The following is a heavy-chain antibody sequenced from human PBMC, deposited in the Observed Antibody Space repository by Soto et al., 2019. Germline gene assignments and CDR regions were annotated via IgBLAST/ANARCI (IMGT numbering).Heavy chain of an antibody. CDR1: GGSISSYY. Sequence: SETLSLTCTVSGGSISSYYWSWIRQPPGKGLEWIGYIYYSGSTNYNPSLKSRVTISVDTSKNQFSLKLSSVTAADTAVYYCARDSEWNYYYYGMDVWGQGTTVTVSS. CDR2: IYYSGST. V-gene: IGHV4-59*01. CDR3: ARDSEWNYYYYGMDV. D-gene: IGHD2-8*01. J-gene: IGHJ6*02.